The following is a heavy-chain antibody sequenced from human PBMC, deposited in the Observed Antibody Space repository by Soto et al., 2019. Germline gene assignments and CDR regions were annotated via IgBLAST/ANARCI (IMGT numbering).Heavy chain of an antibody. CDR3: VKVSTFYDILTGYYSTNFFDP. Sequence: GGSLRLSCSASGFTFSEYSMHWVRQAPGKGLQYVSTISSDGDITYYADSAKGRFTISRDNSKNTLYLQMNSLRPEDTAVYYCVKVSTFYDILTGYYSTNFFDPWGQGTLVTVSS. CDR2: ISSDGDIT. J-gene: IGHJ5*02. V-gene: IGHV3-64D*06. CDR1: GFTFSEYS. D-gene: IGHD3-9*01.